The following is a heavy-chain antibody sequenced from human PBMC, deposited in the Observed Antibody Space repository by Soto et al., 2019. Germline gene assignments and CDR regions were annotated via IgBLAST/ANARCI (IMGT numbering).Heavy chain of an antibody. CDR2: MNPNRGNT. D-gene: IGHD2-15*01. CDR3: ARDVVVVAATRPYYFDY. Sequence: ASVKVSCKASGYTFTSYDINWVRQATGQGLEWMGWMNPNRGNTGYAQKFQGRVTMTRNTSISTAYMELSSLRSEDTAVYYCARDVVVVAATRPYYFDYWGQGTLVTVPQ. CDR1: GYTFTSYD. V-gene: IGHV1-8*01. J-gene: IGHJ4*02.